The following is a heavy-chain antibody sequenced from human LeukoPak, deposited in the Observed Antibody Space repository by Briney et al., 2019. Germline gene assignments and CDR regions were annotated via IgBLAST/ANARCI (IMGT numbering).Heavy chain of an antibody. J-gene: IGHJ6*02. CDR3: ARNNGMDV. CDR2: VNRDGSEA. Sequence: GGSLRLSCAASGFALSSHWMTWVRQVPGRGPEWVANVNRDGSEAYYLDSVKGRSTISKDNAKNSLYLQMNSLRAEDTALYHCARNNGMDVWGQGTTVIVSS. V-gene: IGHV3-7*03. CDR1: GFALSSHW.